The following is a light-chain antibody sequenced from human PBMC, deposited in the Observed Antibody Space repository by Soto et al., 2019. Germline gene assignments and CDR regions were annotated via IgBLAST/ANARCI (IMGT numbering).Light chain of an antibody. CDR2: GAS. CDR3: QQYGSLPRT. J-gene: IGKJ1*01. V-gene: IGKV3-20*01. Sequence: EIVLTQSPGTLSLSPGEGATLSCRASQSVSSSYLAWYQQKPGQAPRLLIYGASGRAAGIPDRFSGSGSGTDFTLTISRLEPEDFAVYYCQQYGSLPRTFGQGTKVEIK. CDR1: QSVSSSY.